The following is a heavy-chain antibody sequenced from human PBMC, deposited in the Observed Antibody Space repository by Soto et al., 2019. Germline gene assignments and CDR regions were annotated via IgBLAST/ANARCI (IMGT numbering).Heavy chain of an antibody. V-gene: IGHV2-70*11. J-gene: IGHJ2*01. CDR2: IDWDDDK. CDR1: MC. D-gene: IGHD3-10*02. Sequence: MCVSWIRQPPGKALEWLARIDWDDDKYYSTSLKTRLTSSKDTSKNQVVLTMTNMDPVDTATYYCARIFFFQADDGIRYVRSVSAFLLNRSSDL. CDR3: ARIFFFQADDGIRYVRSVSAFLLNRSSDL.